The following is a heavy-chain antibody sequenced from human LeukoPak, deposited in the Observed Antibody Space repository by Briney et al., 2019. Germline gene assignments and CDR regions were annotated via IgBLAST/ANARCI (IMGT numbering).Heavy chain of an antibody. CDR2: LSGSGGAT. D-gene: IGHD3-9*01. Sequence: GGSLRLSCAASGFTFSSYAMSWVRQAPGKGLEWVSALSGSGGATYYANSVKGRFTISRDNAKNSLYLQMNSLRDEDTAVYYCARGQFDDCWGQGTLVTVSS. V-gene: IGHV3-23*01. CDR3: ARGQFDDC. CDR1: GFTFSSYA. J-gene: IGHJ4*02.